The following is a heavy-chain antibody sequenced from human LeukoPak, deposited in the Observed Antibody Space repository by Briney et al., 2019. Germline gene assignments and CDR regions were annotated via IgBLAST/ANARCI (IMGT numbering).Heavy chain of an antibody. V-gene: IGHV1-3*01. Sequence: GASVKVSCKASGYTFTSYAMHWLRQAPGQRLEWMGWINAGNGNTKYSQKFQGRVTITRDTSASTAYMELSSLRSEDTAVYYCARDDGALSSSWYGAFDYWGQGTLVTVSS. CDR1: GYTFTSYA. CDR3: ARDDGALSSSWYGAFDY. D-gene: IGHD6-13*01. CDR2: INAGNGNT. J-gene: IGHJ4*02.